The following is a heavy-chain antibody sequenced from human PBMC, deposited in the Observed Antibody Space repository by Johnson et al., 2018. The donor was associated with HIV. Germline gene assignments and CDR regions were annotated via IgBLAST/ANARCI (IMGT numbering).Heavy chain of an antibody. CDR3: ARPPAMGADAFDI. V-gene: IGHV3-30-3*01. CDR2: ISYCGCKE. Sequence: QVHLGVSGGGVVQPGGSLRLSCAASGFTFSIYALHCVPKAPGKGLDWVQIISYCGCKEYYALCVRGRLTISRDNSKKTVYLQMNSLGPEDTAVYYCARPPAMGADAFDIWGQGTMVTVSS. D-gene: IGHD3-16*01. CDR1: GFTFSIYA. J-gene: IGHJ3*02.